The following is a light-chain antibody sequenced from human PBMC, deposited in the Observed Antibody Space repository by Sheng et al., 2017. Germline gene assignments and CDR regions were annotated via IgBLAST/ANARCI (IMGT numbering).Light chain of an antibody. CDR1: ILTKKY. CDR2: KDS. Sequence: SYELTQPYSVSVSPGQTAKITCSGDILTKKYGRWFQQKPGQAPTLVIYKDSERPSGISERFSGSSSGNTVTLAISGAQVEDEADYYCYSVADNEDVFGGGTKLTV. J-gene: IGLJ2*01. V-gene: IGLV3-27*01. CDR3: YSVADNEDV.